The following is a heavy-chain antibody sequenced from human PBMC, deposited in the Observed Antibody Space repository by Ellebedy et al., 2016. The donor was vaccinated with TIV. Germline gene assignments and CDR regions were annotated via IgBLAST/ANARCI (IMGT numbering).Heavy chain of an antibody. Sequence: GESLKISCAVSGFIFGSFCMSWVRQAPGRGLEWVASINQHGGDRQYVDSVRGRVTISRDNARNSLYLQMNSLRAEDTAAYYCAREGDTAMVHGMDVWGQGTTVTVSS. CDR1: GFIFGSFC. V-gene: IGHV3-7*03. CDR2: INQHGGDR. D-gene: IGHD5-18*01. CDR3: AREGDTAMVHGMDV. J-gene: IGHJ6*02.